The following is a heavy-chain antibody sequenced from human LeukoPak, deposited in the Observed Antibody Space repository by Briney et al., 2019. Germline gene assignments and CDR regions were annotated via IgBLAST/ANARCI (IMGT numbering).Heavy chain of an antibody. V-gene: IGHV3-66*01. CDR3: ARVGANDFSFDY. Sequence: PGGSLRLSCAASGFTVSSNYMSWVRQAPGKGLEWVSVIYSGGSTYYADSVKGRFTISRDNSKNTLYLQMNSLRAEDTAVHYCARVGANDFSFDYWGQGTLVTVSS. CDR1: GFTVSSNY. CDR2: IYSGGST. D-gene: IGHD1-26*01. J-gene: IGHJ4*02.